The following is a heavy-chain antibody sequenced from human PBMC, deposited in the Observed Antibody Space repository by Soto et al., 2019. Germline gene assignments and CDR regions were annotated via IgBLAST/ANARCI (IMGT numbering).Heavy chain of an antibody. CDR1: GYTFTSYY. CDR3: ASDPGVATHYYYGMDV. D-gene: IGHD5-12*01. Sequence: ASVKVSCKASGYTFTSYYMHWLRQAPGQGLEWMGIINPSGGSTSYAQKFQGRVTMTRDTSTSTVYMELSSLRSEDTAVYYCASDPGVATHYYYGMDVWGQGTTVTVSS. V-gene: IGHV1-46*01. J-gene: IGHJ6*02. CDR2: INPSGGST.